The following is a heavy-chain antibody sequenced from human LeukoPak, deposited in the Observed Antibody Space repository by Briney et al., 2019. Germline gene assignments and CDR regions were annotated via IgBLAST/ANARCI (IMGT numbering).Heavy chain of an antibody. CDR2: ISWNSGST. J-gene: IGHJ6*02. Sequence: PGGSLRLSCAGSGFTLDDYAMHWVRQAPGKGLEWVSGISWNSGSTGYADSVKGRFTISRDNAKNSLYLQMNSLRAEDTALYYCVKDIRRIKYSTSWYDQGYYGMDVWGQGTTVTVSS. CDR1: GFTLDDYA. V-gene: IGHV3-9*01. D-gene: IGHD6-13*01. CDR3: VKDIRRIKYSTSWYDQGYYGMDV.